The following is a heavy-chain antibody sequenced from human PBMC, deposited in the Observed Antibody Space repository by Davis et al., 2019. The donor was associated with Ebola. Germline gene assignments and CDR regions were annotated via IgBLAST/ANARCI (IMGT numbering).Heavy chain of an antibody. CDR3: ARWGFYCGGDCYPRGDYYYYGMDV. CDR1: GGSFSGYY. J-gene: IGHJ6*02. D-gene: IGHD2-21*02. V-gene: IGHV4-34*01. CDR2: INHSGST. Sequence: PSETLSLTCAVYGGSFSGYYWSWIRQPPGKGLEWIGEINHSGSTNYNPSLKSRVTISVDTSKNQFSLKLSSVTAADTAVYYCARWGFYCGGDCYPRGDYYYYGMDVWGQGTTVTVSS.